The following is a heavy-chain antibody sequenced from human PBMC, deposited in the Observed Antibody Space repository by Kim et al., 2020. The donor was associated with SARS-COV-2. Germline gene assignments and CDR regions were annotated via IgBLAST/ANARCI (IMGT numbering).Heavy chain of an antibody. V-gene: IGHV4-39*01. J-gene: IGHJ2*01. CDR3: ARHLRNWYFDL. CDR2: N. Sequence: NHSNPSLNGRVTISVDTAKKQFSLRLSSVAAADAAVYYCARHLRNWYFDLWGRGTLVTVSS.